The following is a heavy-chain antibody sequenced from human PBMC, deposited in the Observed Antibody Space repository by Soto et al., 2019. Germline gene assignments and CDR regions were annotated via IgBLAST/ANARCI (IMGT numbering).Heavy chain of an antibody. J-gene: IGHJ4*02. CDR3: AREPRTYDNSEN. CDR2: IYHIGIT. CDR1: GGSISSSFW. D-gene: IGHD3-9*01. V-gene: IGHV4-4*02. Sequence: QVHLRESGPGLVRPSGTLSLTCAVSGGSISSSFWWTWVRQPPGKGLEWIGEIYHIGITHYNPSPKSPVTISVDKSTNQFSLKLNSVTAADTAVYYCAREPRTYDNSENWGQGILVTVSS.